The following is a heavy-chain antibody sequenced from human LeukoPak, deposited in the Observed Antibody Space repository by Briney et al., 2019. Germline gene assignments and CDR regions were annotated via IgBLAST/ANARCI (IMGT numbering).Heavy chain of an antibody. J-gene: IGHJ5*02. D-gene: IGHD2-2*01. CDR3: AREVPAATRKRENGRGNWFDP. CDR1: GYTFTVYY. V-gene: IGHV1-2*06. Sequence: ASVKVSCTASGYTFTVYYMHWVRQAPGQGLEWMGRINPNSGGTNYAQKFQGRVTMTRDTSISTAYMELSRLRSDDTAVYYCAREVPAATRKRENGRGNWFDPWGQGTLVTVSS. CDR2: INPNSGGT.